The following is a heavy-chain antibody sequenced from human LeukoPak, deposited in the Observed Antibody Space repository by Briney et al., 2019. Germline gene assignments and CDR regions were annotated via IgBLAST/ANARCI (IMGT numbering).Heavy chain of an antibody. CDR2: ISAYNGNT. CDR3: ARGYRLDAFDI. V-gene: IGHV1-18*03. CDR1: GYTFTSYG. D-gene: IGHD4-11*01. J-gene: IGHJ3*02. Sequence: ASVKVSCKAAGYTFTSYGIGSVRQAPGQGLEWMGWISAYNGNTNYAQKLQGRVTMTRDTSISTAYMELSRLRSDDMAVYYCARGYRLDAFDIWGQGTMVTVSS.